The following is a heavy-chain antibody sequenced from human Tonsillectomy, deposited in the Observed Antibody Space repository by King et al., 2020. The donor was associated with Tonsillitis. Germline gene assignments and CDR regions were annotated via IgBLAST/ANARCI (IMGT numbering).Heavy chain of an antibody. CDR2: MNPNSGNT. D-gene: IGHD1/OR15-1a*01. V-gene: IGHV1-8*01. CDR1: GYTFTSYD. CDR3: ARGGSETSFDAFDI. J-gene: IGHJ3*02. Sequence: QLVQSGAEVKKPGASVKVSCKASGYTFTSYDINWVRQATGKGLEWMGWMNPNSGNTGYAQKSQGRVTLTRHTSISTAYMELSSLRSEDTAVYYCARGGSETSFDAFDIWGQGTMVTVSS.